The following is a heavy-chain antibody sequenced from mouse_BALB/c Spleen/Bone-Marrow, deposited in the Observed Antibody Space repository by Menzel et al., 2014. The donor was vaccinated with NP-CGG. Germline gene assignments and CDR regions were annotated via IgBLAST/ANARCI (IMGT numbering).Heavy chain of an antibody. D-gene: IGHD2-4*01. J-gene: IGHJ3*01. V-gene: IGHV5-9-2*01. Sequence: EVNLVESGGGLVKSGGSLKLSCAASGFSFXSYGMSWVRQTPEKRLEWVATISGGSYTFYPDSVKGRFTISRDNAKNNLYLQLSSLRSEDTALYYCARHAYYDQTEVSFVYWGQGTLVTVSA. CDR1: GFSFXSYG. CDR2: ISGGSYT. CDR3: ARHAYYDQTEVSFVY.